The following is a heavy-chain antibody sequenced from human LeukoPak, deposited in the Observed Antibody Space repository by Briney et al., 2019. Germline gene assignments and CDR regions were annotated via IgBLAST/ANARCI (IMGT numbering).Heavy chain of an antibody. CDR3: ARELPPLEKYYFDY. CDR1: GFTFSSYG. V-gene: IGHV3-33*01. J-gene: IGHJ4*02. Sequence: QAGGSLRLSCAASGFTFSSYGMHWVRQAPGKGLEWVAVIWYDGSNKYYADSVKGRFTISRDNSKNTLSLQMNSLRAEDTAVYYCARELPPLEKYYFDYWGQGTLVTVSS. CDR2: IWYDGSNK. D-gene: IGHD3-3*01.